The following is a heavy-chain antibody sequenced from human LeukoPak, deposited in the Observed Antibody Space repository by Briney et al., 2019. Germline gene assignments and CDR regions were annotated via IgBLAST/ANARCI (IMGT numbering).Heavy chain of an antibody. Sequence: ASVTVSFKASGGTFSSYAISWVRQAPGQGPEWMGGIIPIFGTANYAQKFQGRVTITADESTSTAYMELSSLRSEDTAVYYCARDWSGYYDYWGQGTLVTVSS. CDR3: ARDWSGYYDY. V-gene: IGHV1-69*13. D-gene: IGHD3-3*01. J-gene: IGHJ4*02. CDR1: GGTFSSYA. CDR2: IIPIFGTA.